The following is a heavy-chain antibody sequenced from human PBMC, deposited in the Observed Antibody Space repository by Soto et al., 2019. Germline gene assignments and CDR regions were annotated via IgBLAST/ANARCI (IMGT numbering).Heavy chain of an antibody. Sequence: PSQTLSLTCAISGDSVSSNSAAWNWIRQSPSRGLEWLGRTYYRSKWYNDYAVSVKSRITINPDTSKNQFSLQLNSVTPEDTAVYYCAREVDSGYDWGVGYYYYYYGMDVWGQGTTVTVSS. D-gene: IGHD5-12*01. CDR2: TYYRSKWYN. CDR1: GDSVSSNSAA. CDR3: AREVDSGYDWGVGYYYYYYGMDV. J-gene: IGHJ6*02. V-gene: IGHV6-1*01.